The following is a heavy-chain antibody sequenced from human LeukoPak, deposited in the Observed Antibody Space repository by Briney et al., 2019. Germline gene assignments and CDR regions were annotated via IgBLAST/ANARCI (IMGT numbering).Heavy chain of an antibody. CDR1: GGSISSYY. CDR3: ASTPTNYYGSGSYFDY. D-gene: IGHD3-10*01. CDR2: IYYSGST. V-gene: IGHV4-59*01. J-gene: IGHJ4*02. Sequence: PSETLSLTCTVSGGSISSYYWSWIRQPPGKGLEWIGYIYYSGSTNYNPSLKSRVTISVDTSKNQFSLKLSSVTAADTAVYYCASTPTNYYGSGSYFDYWGQGTLVTASS.